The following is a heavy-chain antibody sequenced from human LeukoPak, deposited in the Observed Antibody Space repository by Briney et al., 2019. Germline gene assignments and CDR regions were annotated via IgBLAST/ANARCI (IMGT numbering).Heavy chain of an antibody. Sequence: GGSLRLSCAASGFTFSGCSMNWVRQAPGKGLEWVSSISTSSSYIYYADSVKGRFTISRDNAKNSLYLQMNSLRAEDTAVYYCARERGSSSWPVDYWGQGTLVTVSS. CDR1: GFTFSGCS. V-gene: IGHV3-21*01. CDR2: ISTSSSYI. D-gene: IGHD6-13*01. J-gene: IGHJ4*02. CDR3: ARERGSSSWPVDY.